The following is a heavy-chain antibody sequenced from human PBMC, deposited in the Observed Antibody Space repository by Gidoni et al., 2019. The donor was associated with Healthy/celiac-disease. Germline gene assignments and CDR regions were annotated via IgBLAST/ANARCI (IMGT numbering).Heavy chain of an antibody. CDR1: GGSFSGYY. CDR3: ASPSLLRRIAFDI. J-gene: IGHJ3*02. Sequence: QVQLQQWGAGLLKPSETLSLTCAVYGGSFSGYYWSWIRQPPGKGLEWIGEINHSGSTNYNPSLKSRVTISVDTSKNQFSLKLSSVTAADTAVYYCASPSLLRRIAFDIWGQGTMVTVSS. V-gene: IGHV4-34*01. D-gene: IGHD3-22*01. CDR2: INHSGST.